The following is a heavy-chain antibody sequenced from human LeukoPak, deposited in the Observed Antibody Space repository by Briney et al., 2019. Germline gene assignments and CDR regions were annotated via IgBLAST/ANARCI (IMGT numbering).Heavy chain of an antibody. J-gene: IGHJ5*02. D-gene: IGHD2-15*01. Sequence: ASVTVSCKASGGTFSSYGISWVRQAPGQGLEWMGWISAYNGNTNYAQKIQGRVTITTDTYTRTAYMEMRSLRSDDTDVYYCARQEIYLGGYCSGGSCPPGNWFDPWGQGTLVTVSS. CDR2: ISAYNGNT. V-gene: IGHV1-18*01. CDR1: GGTFSSYG. CDR3: ARQEIYLGGYCSGGSCPPGNWFDP.